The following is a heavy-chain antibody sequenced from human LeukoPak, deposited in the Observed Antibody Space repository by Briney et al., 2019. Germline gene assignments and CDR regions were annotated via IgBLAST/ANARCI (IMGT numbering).Heavy chain of an antibody. CDR1: GGSIYNYY. D-gene: IGHD3-22*01. CDR3: ARESKTYDGSGYYHDY. CDR2: IYTSGST. V-gene: IGHV4-4*07. J-gene: IGHJ4*02. Sequence: SETLSLTCIVSGGSIYNYYWSWIRQPAGKGLEWIGRIYTSGSTDYSPSLKSRVTMSLDTSKNQFYLNLYSVTGADTAVYFCARESKTYDGSGYYHDYWGQGTLVTVSS.